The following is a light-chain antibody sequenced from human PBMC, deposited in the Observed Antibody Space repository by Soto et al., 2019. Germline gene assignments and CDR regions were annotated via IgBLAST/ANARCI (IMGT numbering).Light chain of an antibody. CDR2: WAS. CDR3: HQYYSTPPIT. Sequence: DIVITQSPDSLALSLGERATINCKSSQSVLYSSNNKNYLAWYQQKPGQPPKLLIYWASTRESGVPDRFSGSGSGTDFTLTISSLQAEDVAVYYCHQYYSTPPITFGQGTRLEIK. J-gene: IGKJ5*01. CDR1: QSVLYSSNNKNY. V-gene: IGKV4-1*01.